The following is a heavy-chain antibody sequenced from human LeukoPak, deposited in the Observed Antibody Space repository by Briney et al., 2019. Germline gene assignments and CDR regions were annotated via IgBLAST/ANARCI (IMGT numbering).Heavy chain of an antibody. CDR3: GALSGYSLSIDY. CDR2: IYYSGST. CDR1: GGSISSYY. J-gene: IGHJ4*02. Sequence: SETLSLTCTVSGGSISSYYWSWIRQPPGKGLEWIGYIYYSGSTNYNPSLKSRVTISVDTSKNQFSLKLSSVTAADTAVYYCGALSGYSLSIDYWGQGTLVTVSS. D-gene: IGHD3-3*01. V-gene: IGHV4-59*08.